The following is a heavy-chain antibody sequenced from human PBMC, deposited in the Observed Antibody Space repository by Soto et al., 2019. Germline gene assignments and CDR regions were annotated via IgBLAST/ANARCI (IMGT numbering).Heavy chain of an antibody. CDR1: GDSITSSSHY. D-gene: IGHD3-9*01. Sequence: SETLSLTCTVSGDSITSSSHYWGWIRQPPGKGLECIANIYYDGNTYYNPSLKSRVAISLDTSKNQFSLRLNSVTAADTAVYYCARGARYFDWTYGMDVWGQGTTVTVSS. CDR2: IYYDGNT. CDR3: ARGARYFDWTYGMDV. V-gene: IGHV4-39*01. J-gene: IGHJ6*02.